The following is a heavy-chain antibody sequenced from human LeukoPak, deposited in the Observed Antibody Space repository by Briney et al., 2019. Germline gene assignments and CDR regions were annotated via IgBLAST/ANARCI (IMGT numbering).Heavy chain of an antibody. J-gene: IGHJ4*02. CDR3: AREVTPYY. D-gene: IGHD4-23*01. CDR2: IKQDGNEK. V-gene: IGHV3-7*01. CDR1: GFTFTNYW. Sequence: GGSLRLSCAASGFTFTNYWMSWVRQAPGTGLEWVANIKQDGNEKYYVDSVKGRFTISRDNAKNSLYLQMNSLRAEDTAVYYCAREVTPYYWGQGTLVTVSS.